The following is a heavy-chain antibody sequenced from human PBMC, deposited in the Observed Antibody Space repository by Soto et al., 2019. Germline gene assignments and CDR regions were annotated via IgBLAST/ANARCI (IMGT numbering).Heavy chain of an antibody. J-gene: IGHJ4*02. CDR3: AKDTLRQLGADYDY. V-gene: IGHV3-23*01. CDR1: GFTFSSYA. D-gene: IGHD6-6*01. Sequence: GGSLRLSCAASGFTFSSYAMSWVRQAPGKGLEWVSAISGSGGSTYYADSVKGRFTISRDNSKNTLYLQMNSLRAEDTAVYYCAKDTLRQLGADYDYWGQGTLVTVSS. CDR2: ISGSGGST.